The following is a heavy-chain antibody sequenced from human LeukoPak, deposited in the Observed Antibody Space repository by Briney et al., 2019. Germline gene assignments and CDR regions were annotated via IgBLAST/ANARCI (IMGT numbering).Heavy chain of an antibody. CDR3: ARGAEVARGTFGY. V-gene: IGHV1-8*01. D-gene: IGHD1-7*01. CDR2: MNPNSGNT. CDR1: GYTFTSYD. Sequence: ASVKVSCKASGYTFTSYDINWVRQATGQGLEWMGWMNPNSGNTGYARKFQGRVTMTRNTSISTAYMELSSLRSEDTAVYYCARGAEVARGTFGYWGQGTLVTVSS. J-gene: IGHJ4*02.